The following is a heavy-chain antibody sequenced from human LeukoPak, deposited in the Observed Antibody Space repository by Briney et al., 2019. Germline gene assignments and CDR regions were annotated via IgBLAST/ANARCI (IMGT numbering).Heavy chain of an antibody. V-gene: IGHV3-30*01. CDR3: ARADKTYYYGSSGYYWYY. CDR1: GFTFSSYA. Sequence: PGRSLRLSCAASGFTFSSYAMHWVRQAPGKGLEWVAVISYDGSNKYYADSVKGRFTISRDNSKNTLYLQMNSLRAEDTAVYYCARADKTYYYGSSGYYWYYWGQGTLVTVSS. D-gene: IGHD3-22*01. CDR2: ISYDGSNK. J-gene: IGHJ4*02.